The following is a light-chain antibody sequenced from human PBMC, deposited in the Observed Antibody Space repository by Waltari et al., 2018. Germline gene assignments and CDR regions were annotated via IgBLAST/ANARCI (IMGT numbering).Light chain of an antibody. CDR1: RRVSTN. V-gene: IGKV1-39*01. Sequence: DIQMTQSPSSLSASVGDRVTITCRASRRVSTNLNWYQQKPGKGPRLLIYAAFSLQGGVPPRFSGSGSGTDFTLTISSLQPEDFATYSCQQSFNVPYTFGQGTKLEL. CDR2: AAF. CDR3: QQSFNVPYT. J-gene: IGKJ2*01.